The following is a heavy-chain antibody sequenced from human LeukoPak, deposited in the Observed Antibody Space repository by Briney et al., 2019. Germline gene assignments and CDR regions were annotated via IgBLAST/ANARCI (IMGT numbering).Heavy chain of an antibody. D-gene: IGHD3-22*01. CDR2: IYPGDSDT. CDR3: ARGTHYDSSGYYWSIYY. V-gene: IGHV5-51*01. J-gene: IGHJ4*02. Sequence: GESLKISCKGSGYSFTSYWIGWVRQMPGEGLEWMGIIYPGDSDTRYSPSFQGQVTISADKSISTAYLQWSSLKASDTAMYYCARGTHYDSSGYYWSIYYWGQGTLVTVSS. CDR1: GYSFTSYW.